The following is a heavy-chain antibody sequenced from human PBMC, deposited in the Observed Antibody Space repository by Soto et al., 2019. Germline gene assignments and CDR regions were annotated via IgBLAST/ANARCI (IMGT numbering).Heavy chain of an antibody. D-gene: IGHD6-13*01. CDR2: IIPILGIA. J-gene: IGHJ5*02. Sequence: QVQLVQSGAEVKKPGSSVKVSCKASGGTFSSYTISWVRQAPGQGLEWMGRIIPILGIANYAQKFQGRVTITAAKSTSTAYMELSSLRSADTAVYYRAGGSVAAGWFGPWGQGTLVTVSS. CDR1: GGTFSSYT. V-gene: IGHV1-69*02. CDR3: AGGSVAAGWFGP.